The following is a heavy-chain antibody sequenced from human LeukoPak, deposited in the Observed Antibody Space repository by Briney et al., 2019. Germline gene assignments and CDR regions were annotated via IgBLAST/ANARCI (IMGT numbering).Heavy chain of an antibody. CDR2: ISGSGGST. CDR3: ATYWDDFWSGSDY. D-gene: IGHD3-3*01. CDR1: GFTFSSYA. Sequence: PGGSLRLSCAASGFTFSSYAMSWVRQAPGKGLEWVSAISGSGGSTYYADSVKGRFTISRDNSKNTLYLQMNSLRAEDTAVYYCATYWDDFWSGSDYWGQGTLVTVSS. J-gene: IGHJ4*02. V-gene: IGHV3-23*01.